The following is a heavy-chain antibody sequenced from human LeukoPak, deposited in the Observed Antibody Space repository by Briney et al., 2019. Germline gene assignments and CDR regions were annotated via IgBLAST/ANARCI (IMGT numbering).Heavy chain of an antibody. CDR3: SGHGSNSY. V-gene: IGHV3-23*01. D-gene: IGHD6-13*01. CDR2: IRGGGDT. CDR1: GFTFTNNA. Sequence: GGSLRLSCAASGFTFTNNALSRFRQAPGKGLEWVSDIRGGGDTYYVESVKGRFTISRDNSKNTLYLQMNSLRAEDTALYYASGHGSNSYWGQGTLVTVSS. J-gene: IGHJ4*02.